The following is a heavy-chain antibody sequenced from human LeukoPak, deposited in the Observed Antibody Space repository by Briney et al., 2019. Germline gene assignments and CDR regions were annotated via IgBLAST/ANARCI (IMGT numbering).Heavy chain of an antibody. Sequence: GESLKISCKASGYSFTSYWIGWVRQMPGKGLEWMGIIYPGGSDTRYSPSFQGQVTISADKSISTAYLQWSSLKASDTAMYYCARHWGTVTTRVDYWGQGTLVTVSS. D-gene: IGHD4-17*01. J-gene: IGHJ4*02. CDR2: IYPGGSDT. CDR3: ARHWGTVTTRVDY. CDR1: GYSFTSYW. V-gene: IGHV5-51*01.